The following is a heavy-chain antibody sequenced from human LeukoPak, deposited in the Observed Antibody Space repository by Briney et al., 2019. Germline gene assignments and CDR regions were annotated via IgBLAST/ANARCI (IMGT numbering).Heavy chain of an antibody. CDR2: INPNSGST. CDR1: GYTFTGYY. Sequence: ASVKVSCKASGYTFTGYYMHWVRQAPGQGLEWMGWINPNSGSTNYAQKFQGRVTMTRDTSISTAYMELSRLRSDDTAVYYCARDRTRYYYYSYMDVWGKGTAVTISS. V-gene: IGHV1-2*02. D-gene: IGHD1-14*01. CDR3: ARDRTRYYYYSYMDV. J-gene: IGHJ6*03.